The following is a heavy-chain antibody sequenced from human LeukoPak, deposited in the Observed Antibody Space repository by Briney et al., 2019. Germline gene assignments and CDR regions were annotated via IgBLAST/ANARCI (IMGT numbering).Heavy chain of an antibody. CDR1: GYTFTSYY. CDR3: ARDIVGATFDY. J-gene: IGHJ4*02. D-gene: IGHD1-26*01. CDR2: INPSGGST. V-gene: IGHV1-46*01. Sequence: ASVKVSCKASGYTFTSYYMHWVRQALGQGLEWMGIINPSGGSTSYAQKFQGRVTMTRDTSTSTVYMELSSLRSEDTAVYYCARDIVGATFDYWGQGTLVTVSS.